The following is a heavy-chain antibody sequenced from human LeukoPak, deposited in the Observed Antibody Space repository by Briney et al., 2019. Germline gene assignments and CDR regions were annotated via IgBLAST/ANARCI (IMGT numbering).Heavy chain of an antibody. CDR1: GYTFTSYY. J-gene: IGHJ3*02. D-gene: IGHD2-2*02. V-gene: IGHV1-46*01. Sequence: ASVKVSCKASGYTFTSYYMHWVRQAPGRGLEWMGIINPSGGSTSYAQKFQGRVTMTRDTSTSTVYMELSSLRSEDTAVYYCAREHDIVVVPAAIPNAFDIWGQGTMVTVSS. CDR2: INPSGGST. CDR3: AREHDIVVVPAAIPNAFDI.